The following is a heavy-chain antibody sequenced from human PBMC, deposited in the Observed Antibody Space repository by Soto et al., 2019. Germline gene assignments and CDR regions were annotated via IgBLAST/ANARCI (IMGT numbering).Heavy chain of an antibody. Sequence: SVNVSCKASGGTFSSYAISWVRQAPGQGLEWMGGIIPIFGTANYAQKFQGRVTITADESTSTAYMELSSLRSEDTAVYYCARDIVVVVAATRADNYYGTEVWGQGNTVSVSS. CDR2: IIPIFGTA. CDR3: ARDIVVVVAATRADNYYGTEV. V-gene: IGHV1-69*13. J-gene: IGHJ6*02. D-gene: IGHD2-15*01. CDR1: GGTFSSYA.